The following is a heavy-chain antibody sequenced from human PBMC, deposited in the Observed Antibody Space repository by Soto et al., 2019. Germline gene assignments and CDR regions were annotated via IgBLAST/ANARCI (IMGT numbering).Heavy chain of an antibody. CDR3: AREGGEVQLERPGGFDY. J-gene: IGHJ4*02. Sequence: QVQLVQSGAEVKKPGASVKVSCKASGYTFTSYGISWVRQAPGQGLEWMGWISAYNGNTNYAQKLQGRVTMTTDTPTSTAYMGLRSLRSDDTAVYYCAREGGEVQLERPGGFDYWGQGTLVTVSS. D-gene: IGHD1-1*01. V-gene: IGHV1-18*01. CDR1: GYTFTSYG. CDR2: ISAYNGNT.